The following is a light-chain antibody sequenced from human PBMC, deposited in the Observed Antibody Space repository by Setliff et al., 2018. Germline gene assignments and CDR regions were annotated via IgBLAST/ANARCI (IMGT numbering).Light chain of an antibody. J-gene: IGLJ1*01. CDR2: DVS. Sequence: QSALTQPASVSGSPGQSITIYCIGSSSDIGAYDYVAWYQQHPGKALKLMIYDVSHRPSGVSHRFSASKSGNTASLTISGLQVEDEADYYCSSYSTRTSLDVFGTGTKVTVL. CDR1: SSDIGAYDY. V-gene: IGLV2-14*03. CDR3: SSYSTRTSLDV.